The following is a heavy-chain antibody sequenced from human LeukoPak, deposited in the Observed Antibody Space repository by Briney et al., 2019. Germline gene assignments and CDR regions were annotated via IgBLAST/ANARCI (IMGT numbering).Heavy chain of an antibody. CDR2: SSGSGGST. Sequence: GESLRLSCIGSGLSLSSYGMGWVRQAPGKGLEWVSSSSGSGGSTYYADSVKGRFTISRDSSENTLYLKMSSLRVEDTAVYFCAKQTAVEGGYYHYWGQGTLVTVSS. J-gene: IGHJ4*02. CDR1: GLSLSSYG. CDR3: AKQTAVEGGYYHY. D-gene: IGHD5-18*01. V-gene: IGHV3-23*01.